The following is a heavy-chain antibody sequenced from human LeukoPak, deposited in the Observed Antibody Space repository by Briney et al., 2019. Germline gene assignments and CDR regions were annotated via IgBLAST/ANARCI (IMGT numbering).Heavy chain of an antibody. J-gene: IGHJ4*02. CDR1: GFTFSSYG. CDR2: ISYDGSNK. CDR3: GKRKGSNHGEFDY. Sequence: GRSLRLSCAASGFTFSSYGMHWVRQAPGKGLEWVAVISYDGSNKYYADSVKGRFTISRDNSKNTLYLQMNSLGAEDTAVYHCGKRKGSNHGEFDYWGQGTLVTVSA. V-gene: IGHV3-30*18. D-gene: IGHD6-13*01.